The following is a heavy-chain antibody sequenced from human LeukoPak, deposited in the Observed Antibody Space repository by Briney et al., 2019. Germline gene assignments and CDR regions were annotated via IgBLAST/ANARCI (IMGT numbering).Heavy chain of an antibody. J-gene: IGHJ4*02. CDR1: GGSFSGYY. D-gene: IGHD1-26*01. Sequence: SSETLSLTCAVYGGSFSGYYWNWVRQPPGKGLEWIGEINHTGSTNYNPSLKSRVTISVDRSKNQFSLKVNSVTAADTAVYYCTRQWVMGTDHWGQGILVTVSS. CDR3: TRQWVMGTDH. V-gene: IGHV4-34*01. CDR2: INHTGST.